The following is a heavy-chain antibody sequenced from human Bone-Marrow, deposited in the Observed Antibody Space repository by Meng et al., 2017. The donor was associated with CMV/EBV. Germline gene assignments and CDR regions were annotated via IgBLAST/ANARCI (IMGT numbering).Heavy chain of an antibody. CDR1: GFTISSDY. V-gene: IGHV3-53*01. D-gene: IGHD2-2*01. J-gene: IGHJ4*02. CDR3: ARDALKYGYYFDY. Sequence: GGSLRLSCAASGFTISSDYMSWVRQAPGKGLEWVSVIFSGGDTYYADSVKGRFTISRDTSKNTLFLQMNSLRAEDSAVYYCARDALKYGYYFDYWGQGTLVTVSS. CDR2: IFSGGDT.